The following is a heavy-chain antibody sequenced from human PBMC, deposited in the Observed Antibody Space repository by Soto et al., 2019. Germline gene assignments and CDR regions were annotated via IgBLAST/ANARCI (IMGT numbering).Heavy chain of an antibody. V-gene: IGHV4-59*01. CDR1: GGSLSSYY. CDR2: IYYSGST. J-gene: IGHJ5*02. D-gene: IGHD3-22*01. Sequence: XTLSFPCTVSGGSLSSYYWSWIRQPPGKGLELIGYIYYSGSTNYNPSLKSRVTISVDTSKNQFSLKLSSVTAADTAVYYCARDDSSGYYYTSWGQGTLVTVSS. CDR3: ARDDSSGYYYTS.